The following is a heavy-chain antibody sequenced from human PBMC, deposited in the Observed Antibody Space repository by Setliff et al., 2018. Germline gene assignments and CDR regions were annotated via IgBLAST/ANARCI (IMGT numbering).Heavy chain of an antibody. V-gene: IGHV3-23*01. D-gene: IGHD3-3*01. CDR1: GLTFNSYA. CDR3: AGQGPIFGSGLIPGFDQ. CDR2: VSVSGDNT. Sequence: GGSLRLSCAASGLTFNSYAVSWVRQAPGKGLEWVSSVSVSGDNTYYTASVKGRFTTSRDNSKNTLSLQMSSLRTEDTAIYFCAGQGPIFGSGLIPGFDQWGQGTMVTVSS. J-gene: IGHJ4*02.